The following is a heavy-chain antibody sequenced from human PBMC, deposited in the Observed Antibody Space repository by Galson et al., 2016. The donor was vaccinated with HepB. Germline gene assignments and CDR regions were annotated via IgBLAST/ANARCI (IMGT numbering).Heavy chain of an antibody. J-gene: IGHJ6*02. CDR3: ATSDSGGDTFVDV. D-gene: IGHD4-23*01. CDR2: ISRGSGTI. V-gene: IGHV3-48*02. CDR1: GFTFSSYG. Sequence: SLRLSCAASGFTFSSYGMNWIRQAPGKGLEWVSYISRGSGTIYYADSVRGRVTVSRDNARNSLYLQMNSLRDEDTAVYYCATSDSGGDTFVDVWGQGTPVIVTS.